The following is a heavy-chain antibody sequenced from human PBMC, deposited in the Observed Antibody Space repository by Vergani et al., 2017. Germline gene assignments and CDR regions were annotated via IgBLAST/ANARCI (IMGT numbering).Heavy chain of an antibody. CDR3: ARNRAIEXAGRMHYYYAIDV. V-gene: IGHV4-39*01. D-gene: IGHD3-10*01. CDR2: IYDNGNT. J-gene: IGHJ6*02. CDR1: GVSIKSRSYY. Sequence: QLQLQESGPGLVKPSETLSLTCAVSGVSIKSRSYYWGWIRQSPGKGLEWIGSIYDNGNTYYNPSLKSRVAISVDTSKKQVSLNLGSVTAADTAVYYCARNRAIEXAGRMHYYYAIDVWGQGTTVTVSS.